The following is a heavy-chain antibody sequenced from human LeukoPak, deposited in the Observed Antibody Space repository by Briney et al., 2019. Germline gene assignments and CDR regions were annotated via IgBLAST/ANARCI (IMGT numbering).Heavy chain of an antibody. CDR3: ARDLRGKISGTRDAFDI. V-gene: IGHV4-30-2*01. J-gene: IGHJ3*02. CDR1: GGSISSGGYS. Sequence: SETLSLTCAVSGGSISSGGYSWSWIRQPPGKGLEWIGYIYHSGSTYYNPSLKSRVTISVDTSKNQFSLKLNSVTAADTAVYYCARDLRGKISGTRDAFDIWGQGTMVTVSS. CDR2: IYHSGST.